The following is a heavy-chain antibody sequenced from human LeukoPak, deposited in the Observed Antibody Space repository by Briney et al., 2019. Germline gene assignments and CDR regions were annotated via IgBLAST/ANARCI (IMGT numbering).Heavy chain of an antibody. D-gene: IGHD3-10*01. CDR1: GFTLSSYS. Sequence: GGSLRLSCAASGFTLSSYSMNWVRQAPGKGLEWVSSISSSSSYIYYADSVKGRFTISRDNAKNSLYLQMNSLRAEDTAVYYCARGGVWFGELFNDAFDIWGQGTMVTVSS. CDR2: ISSSSSYI. V-gene: IGHV3-21*01. J-gene: IGHJ3*02. CDR3: ARGGVWFGELFNDAFDI.